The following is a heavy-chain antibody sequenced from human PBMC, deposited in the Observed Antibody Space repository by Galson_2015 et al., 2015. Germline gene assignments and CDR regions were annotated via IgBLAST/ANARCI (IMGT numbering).Heavy chain of an antibody. J-gene: IGHJ5*02. CDR2: IYHSGST. D-gene: IGHD2-2*01. Sequence: LSLTCAVSGGSISSSNWWSWVRQPPGKGLEWIGEIYHSGSTNYNPSLKSRVTISVDKSKNQFSLKLSSVTAADTAVYYCARRGRDIVVVPAASPFDPWGQGTLVTVSS. CDR3: ARRGRDIVVVPAASPFDP. V-gene: IGHV4-4*02. CDR1: GGSISSSNW.